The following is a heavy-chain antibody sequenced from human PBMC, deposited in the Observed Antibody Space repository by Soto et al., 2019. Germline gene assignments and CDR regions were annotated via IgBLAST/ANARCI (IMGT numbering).Heavy chain of an antibody. CDR1: GWSFSGYY. J-gene: IGHJ6*03. CDR3: ARVEGLDFWSGTRGYYYYYMDV. Sequence: SETLSLTCAFYGWSFSGYYWSWIRQPPGKGLEWIGEINHSGSTNYNPSLKSRVTISVDTSKNQFSLKLSSVTAADTAVYYCARVEGLDFWSGTRGYYYYYMDVWGKGTTVTVSS. D-gene: IGHD3-3*01. CDR2: INHSGST. V-gene: IGHV4-34*01.